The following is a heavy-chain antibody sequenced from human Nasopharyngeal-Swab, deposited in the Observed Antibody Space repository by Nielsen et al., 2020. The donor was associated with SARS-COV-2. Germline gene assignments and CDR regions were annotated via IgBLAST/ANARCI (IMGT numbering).Heavy chain of an antibody. CDR2: INHSGST. D-gene: IGHD6-6*01. Sequence: SETLSLTCAVYGGSFRGYYWSWIRQPPGKGLEWIGEINHSGSTNYNPSLKSRVTISVDTSKNQFSLKLSSVTAADTAVYYCARGRGEYSSSSVFFDYWGQGTRVTVSS. V-gene: IGHV4-34*01. CDR3: ARGRGEYSSSSVFFDY. J-gene: IGHJ4*02. CDR1: GGSFRGYY.